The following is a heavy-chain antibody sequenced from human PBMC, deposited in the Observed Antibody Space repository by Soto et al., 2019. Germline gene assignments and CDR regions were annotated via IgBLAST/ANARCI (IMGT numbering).Heavy chain of an antibody. Sequence: SETLSLTCAVYGGSFSGYYWSWIRQPPGKGLEWIGEISHSGSTNYNPSLKSRVTISVDTSKNQFSLKLSSVTAADTAVYYCARQSLNGDSDYWGQGTLVTVSS. D-gene: IGHD4-17*01. J-gene: IGHJ4*02. CDR2: ISHSGST. CDR3: ARQSLNGDSDY. V-gene: IGHV4-34*01. CDR1: GGSFSGYY.